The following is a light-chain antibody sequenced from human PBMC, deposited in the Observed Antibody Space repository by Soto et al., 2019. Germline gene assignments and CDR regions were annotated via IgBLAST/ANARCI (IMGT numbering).Light chain of an antibody. J-gene: IGKJ1*01. CDR2: AAS. CDR3: LQHYSHPPWT. CDR1: QGIRDD. Sequence: DIQMTQSPSSLSASVGDRVTITCRASQGIRDDLNWYQQKPGKAPQRLIYAASSLQSGVPPRFSGSGFVTDFTLTISDLQPEDFATYYCLQHYSHPPWTFGQGTKVEIK. V-gene: IGKV1-17*02.